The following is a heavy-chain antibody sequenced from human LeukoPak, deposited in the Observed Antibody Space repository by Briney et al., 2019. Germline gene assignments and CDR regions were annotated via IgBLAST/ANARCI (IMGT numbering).Heavy chain of an antibody. D-gene: IGHD3-22*01. CDR2: ISGSGGIT. V-gene: IGHV3-23*01. J-gene: IGHJ4*02. Sequence: GGSLRLSCAASGFTFSSCAMNWVRQAPGKGLEWVSGISGSGGITHYADSVRGRITISRDNSKNTLYLQMNSLRAEDTAVYYCAKDPTDFDSSGQTYFDYWGQGPWSPSPQ. CDR1: GFTFSSCA. CDR3: AKDPTDFDSSGQTYFDY.